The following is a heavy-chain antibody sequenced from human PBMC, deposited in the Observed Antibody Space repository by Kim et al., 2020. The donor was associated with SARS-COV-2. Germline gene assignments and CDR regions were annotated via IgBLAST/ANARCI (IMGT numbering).Heavy chain of an antibody. V-gene: IGHV3-15*01. J-gene: IGHJ4*02. D-gene: IGHD2-2*01. Sequence: PVKGRFTISRDDSKNTLYLQMNSLKTEDTAVYYCTTFRVRGIVVVPAATYWGQGTLVTVSS. CDR3: TTFRVRGIVVVPAATY.